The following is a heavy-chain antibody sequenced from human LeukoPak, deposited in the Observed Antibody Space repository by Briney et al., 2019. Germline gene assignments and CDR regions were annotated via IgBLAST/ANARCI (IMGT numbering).Heavy chain of an antibody. Sequence: GGSLRLSCAASGFTFSSYNMNWVRQAPGKGLEWVASIVGSGGSAYYADSMKGRFTISRDNSDNTLHLQMNSLRAEDTAIYYCAKGGAGFGVITTYFDNWGQGTLVTVSS. D-gene: IGHD3-3*01. J-gene: IGHJ4*02. V-gene: IGHV3-23*01. CDR2: IVGSGGSA. CDR3: AKGGAGFGVITTYFDN. CDR1: GFTFSSYN.